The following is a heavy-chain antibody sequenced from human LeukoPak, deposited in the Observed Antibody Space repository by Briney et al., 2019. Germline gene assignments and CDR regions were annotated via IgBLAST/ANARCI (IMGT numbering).Heavy chain of an antibody. V-gene: IGHV3-23*01. J-gene: IGHJ3*02. CDR1: GFTFSSYA. Sequence: GGSLRLSCAASGFTFSSYAMSWVRQAPGKGVEWVSAISGSGGSTYYADSVKGRFTISRDKSKNTLYLQMNSLRAEDTAEYYCAKTGGYYFDSRGYYPSSDAFDIWGQGTMVTVSS. CDR2: ISGSGGST. D-gene: IGHD3-22*01. CDR3: AKTGGYYFDSRGYYPSSDAFDI.